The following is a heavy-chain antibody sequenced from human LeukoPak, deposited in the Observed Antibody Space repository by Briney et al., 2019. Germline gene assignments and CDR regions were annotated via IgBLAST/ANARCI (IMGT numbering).Heavy chain of an antibody. D-gene: IGHD3-10*01. CDR1: GYTFTSHW. CDR2: IYLGDSDT. J-gene: IGHJ6*03. V-gene: IGHV5-51*01. CDR3: ARVLLSYYYGSGRVPYYYYYYMDV. Sequence: GESLKISCKGSGYTFTSHWIGWVRQMPGKGLEWMGIIYLGDSDTRYSPSFQGQVTISADKSISTAYLQWSSLKASDTAMYYCARVLLSYYYGSGRVPYYYYYYMDVWGKGTTVTVSS.